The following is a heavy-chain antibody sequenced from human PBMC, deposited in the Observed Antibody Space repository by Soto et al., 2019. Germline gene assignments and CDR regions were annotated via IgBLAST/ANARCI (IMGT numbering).Heavy chain of an antibody. Sequence: QVQLVESGGGLVKPGGSLRLSCAASGFTFSDYYMNWIRQAPGKGLEWMSYISGSSSYSDYANSVKGRFSVSRDNAKKSLYLQMDSLRAEDTALYFGVSGSFYGGNATLLDYWGQGTLVTVSS. CDR3: VSGSFYGGNATLLDY. D-gene: IGHD4-17*01. V-gene: IGHV3-11*06. CDR2: ISGSSSYS. CDR1: GFTFSDYY. J-gene: IGHJ4*02.